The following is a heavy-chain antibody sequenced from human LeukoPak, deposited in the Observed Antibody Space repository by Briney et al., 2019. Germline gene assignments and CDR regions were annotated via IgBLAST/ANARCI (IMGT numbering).Heavy chain of an antibody. V-gene: IGHV3-30*18. Sequence: GRSLRLSCAASGFTFSSYGMHWVRQAPGKGLEWVAVISYDGSNKYYADSVKGRFTISRDNSKNTLYLQMNSLRAEDTAVYYCAKHMGATILWWGQGTLVTVSS. J-gene: IGHJ4*02. CDR3: AKHMGATILW. CDR2: ISYDGSNK. CDR1: GFTFSSYG. D-gene: IGHD1-26*01.